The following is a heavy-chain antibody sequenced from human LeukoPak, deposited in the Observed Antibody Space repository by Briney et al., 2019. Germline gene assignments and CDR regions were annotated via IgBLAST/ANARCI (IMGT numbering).Heavy chain of an antibody. D-gene: IGHD6-6*01. CDR3: ARGWALAAHFDY. CDR2: IYYSGST. CDR1: GGSISSYY. J-gene: IGHJ4*02. V-gene: IGHV4-59*01. Sequence: SETLSLTCTVSGGSISSYYWSWIRQPPGKGLEWIGYIYYSGSTNYNPSLKSRVTISVDTSKNQFSLKLSSVTAADTAVYYCARGWALAAHFDYWGQGTLVTVSS.